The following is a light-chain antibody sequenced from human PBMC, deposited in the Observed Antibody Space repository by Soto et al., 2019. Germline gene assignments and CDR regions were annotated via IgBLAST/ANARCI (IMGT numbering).Light chain of an antibody. J-gene: IGLJ3*02. Sequence: QPVLTQSPSASASLRASVKLTCTLSSGHSSYAIAWHQQQPEKGPRYLMKLNSDGSHSKGDGIPDRFSGSSSGAERYLTISNLQSEDEADYYCQTWGTGLLVFGGGTKVTVL. CDR2: LNSDGSH. V-gene: IGLV4-69*01. CDR1: SGHSSYA. CDR3: QTWGTGLLV.